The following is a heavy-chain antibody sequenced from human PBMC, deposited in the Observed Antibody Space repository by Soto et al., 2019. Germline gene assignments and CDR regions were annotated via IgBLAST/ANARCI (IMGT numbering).Heavy chain of an antibody. CDR2: ISSDGSST. J-gene: IGHJ4*02. V-gene: IGHV3-74*01. CDR1: GLTFSSSW. CDR3: ARPVVYSGYDRVFFDY. D-gene: IGHD5-12*01. Sequence: GGSLRLSCAASGLTFSSSWMHWVRQAPGKGLVWVSRISSDGSSTNYADSVKGRFTISRDNAKNTLYLQMNSLRAEDTAVYYCARPVVYSGYDRVFFDYWGQGTLVTVSS.